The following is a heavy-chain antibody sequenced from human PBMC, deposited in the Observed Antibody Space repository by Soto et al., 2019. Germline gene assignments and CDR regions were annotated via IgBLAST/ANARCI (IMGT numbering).Heavy chain of an antibody. V-gene: IGHV3-9*01. Sequence: EVQLVESGGGLVQPGRSLRLSCAASGFTLDDYAMHWVRQAPGKGLEWVSGISWNSGSIGYADSVKGRFTISRDNAKNSLYLQMNSLRAEDTALYYCAKDPYSISPPRFFDYWGQGTLVTVSS. CDR3: AKDPYSISPPRFFDY. CDR2: ISWNSGSI. D-gene: IGHD6-13*01. J-gene: IGHJ4*02. CDR1: GFTLDDYA.